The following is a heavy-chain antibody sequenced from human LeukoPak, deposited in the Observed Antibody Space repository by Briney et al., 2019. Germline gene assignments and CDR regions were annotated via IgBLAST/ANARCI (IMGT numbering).Heavy chain of an antibody. CDR3: PKGSYYDSSGSFYFDY. V-gene: IGHV3-23*01. Sequence: GGSLRLSCVVSGFTFSSYAMSWVRQAPGKGLEWVSGISGSGDNTYYADSVKGRFTISRDNSKNTLYVQMNSLGTEDTAAYYCPKGSYYDSSGSFYFDYWGQGTLVTVSS. CDR1: GFTFSSYA. D-gene: IGHD3-22*01. J-gene: IGHJ4*02. CDR2: ISGSGDNT.